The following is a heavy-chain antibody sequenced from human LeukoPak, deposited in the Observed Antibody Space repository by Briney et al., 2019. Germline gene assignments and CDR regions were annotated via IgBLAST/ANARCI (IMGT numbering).Heavy chain of an antibody. J-gene: IGHJ6*02. D-gene: IGHD6-13*01. Sequence: PGGSLRLSCTASGFTLSNYWMSWVRQTPEKGLEWVANIKQDGSEEVYVDSVKGRFTISRDNAQRSLYLQMNSLRAEDTAVYYCARDPYSSSWSYGMDVWGQGTTVTVSS. CDR3: ARDPYSSSWSYGMDV. CDR2: IKQDGSEE. V-gene: IGHV3-7*05. CDR1: GFTLSNYW.